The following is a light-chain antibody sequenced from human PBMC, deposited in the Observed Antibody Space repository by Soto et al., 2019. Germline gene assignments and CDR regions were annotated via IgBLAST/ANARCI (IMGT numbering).Light chain of an antibody. CDR1: QSVSSS. CDR3: QQYNNWPRT. CDR2: GAS. J-gene: IGKJ1*01. Sequence: MTQSPATLSVSPGERATLSCRASQSVSSSLAWYQQNPGQAPRLLFYGASTRATGIPARFSGSGSGTEFTLTISSLQSEDFAIYYCQQYNNWPRTFGQGTKVEIK. V-gene: IGKV3-15*01.